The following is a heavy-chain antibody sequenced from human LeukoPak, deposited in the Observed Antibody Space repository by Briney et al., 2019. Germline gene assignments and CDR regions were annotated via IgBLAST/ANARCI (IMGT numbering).Heavy chain of an antibody. D-gene: IGHD3-22*01. V-gene: IGHV1-18*01. J-gene: IGHJ1*01. Sequence: GASVKVSCKASGYTFTSYGISWVRQAPGQGVEWMGWISDYNGNTNYAQKLQDRVTMTTDTSTSTAYMELRSLRSDDTAVYYCARDHTYYYDSSGYPLVYLQHWGQGTRVTVPS. CDR2: ISDYNGNT. CDR3: ARDHTYYYDSSGYPLVYLQH. CDR1: GYTFTSYG.